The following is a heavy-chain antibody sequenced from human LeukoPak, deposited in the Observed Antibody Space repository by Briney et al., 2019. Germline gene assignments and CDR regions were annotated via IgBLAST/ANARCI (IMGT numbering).Heavy chain of an antibody. J-gene: IGHJ4*02. CDR3: ARSVYYYDSSAYYYFDY. Sequence: GASVKVSCKASGYTFTSYGISWVRQAPGQGLEWMGWISAYNGNTNYAQKLQGRVTMTTDPSTSTAYMELRSLRSDDTAMYYCARSVYYYDSSAYYYFDYWGQGTLVTVSS. D-gene: IGHD3-22*01. CDR2: ISAYNGNT. V-gene: IGHV1-18*01. CDR1: GYTFTSYG.